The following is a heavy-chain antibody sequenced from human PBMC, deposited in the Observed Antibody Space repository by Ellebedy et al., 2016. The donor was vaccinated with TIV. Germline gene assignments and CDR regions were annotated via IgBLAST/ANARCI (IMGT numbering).Heavy chain of an antibody. D-gene: IGHD3-22*01. V-gene: IGHV3-33*01. Sequence: PGGSLRLSCAASGFTFSSYGMHWVRQAPGKGLEWVAVIWYDGSNKYYADSVKGRFTISRDNSKKTLFLQMHSLRAEDTAVYYCARTDVYYDSSGYHNAFDVWGQGTKVTVSS. CDR2: IWYDGSNK. CDR3: ARTDVYYDSSGYHNAFDV. CDR1: GFTFSSYG. J-gene: IGHJ3*01.